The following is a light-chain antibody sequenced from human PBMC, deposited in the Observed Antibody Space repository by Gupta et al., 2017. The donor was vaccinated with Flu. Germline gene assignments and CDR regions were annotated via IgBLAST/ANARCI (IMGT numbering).Light chain of an antibody. Sequence: SITISCTGTRGDIGDYNYVSWYQQHPGKAPKLVIYEVSYRPSRVSSRFSGSKSGNTASLTISGLRAEDEADYYCSSYTTAATLVFGSGTTVTVI. J-gene: IGLJ1*01. CDR2: EVS. CDR1: RGDIGDYNY. CDR3: SSYTTAATLV. V-gene: IGLV2-14*01.